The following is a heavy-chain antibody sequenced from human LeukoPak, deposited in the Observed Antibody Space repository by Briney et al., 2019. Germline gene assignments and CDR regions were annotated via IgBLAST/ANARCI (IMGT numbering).Heavy chain of an antibody. CDR1: GFTFCNSW. CDR3: ARLIGSYRYFDY. D-gene: IGHD1-26*01. Sequence: PGGSLRLSCAASGFTFCNSWMTWVRHAPGKGLEWAANIKQDGSEKYYVDSVKGRFTIFRDNAKNSLYLQMNSLRAEDTAVYYCARLIGSYRYFDYWGQGTLVTVSS. V-gene: IGHV3-7*01. J-gene: IGHJ4*02. CDR2: IKQDGSEK.